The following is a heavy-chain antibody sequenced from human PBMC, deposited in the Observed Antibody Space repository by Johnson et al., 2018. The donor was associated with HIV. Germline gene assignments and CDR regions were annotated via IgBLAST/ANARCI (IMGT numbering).Heavy chain of an antibody. V-gene: IGHV3-13*01. D-gene: IGHD1-26*01. CDR3: ARVRVGAFDI. CDR2: IGTAADT. CDR1: GFTFSISA. J-gene: IGHJ3*02. Sequence: VQLVESGGGLVQPGGSLRHSCAASGFTFSISAMHWVRHATGTGLEWVSAIGTAADTYYPGPGTGRFTVSRENAKNTLYLQMNSLRVDDTAVYYCARVRVGAFDIWGQGTMVTVSS.